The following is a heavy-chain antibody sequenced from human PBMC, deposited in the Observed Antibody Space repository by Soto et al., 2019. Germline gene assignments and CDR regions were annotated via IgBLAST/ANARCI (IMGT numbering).Heavy chain of an antibody. J-gene: IGHJ4*02. Sequence: VGSLRLSCAASGFTFSSYAMSWVRQAPGKGLEWVSAISGSGGSTYYADSVKGRFTISRDNSKNTLYLQMNSLRAEDTAVYYCAKDSRATYYYDSSGYPFDYWGQGTLVTVSS. D-gene: IGHD3-22*01. V-gene: IGHV3-23*01. CDR3: AKDSRATYYYDSSGYPFDY. CDR1: GFTFSSYA. CDR2: ISGSGGST.